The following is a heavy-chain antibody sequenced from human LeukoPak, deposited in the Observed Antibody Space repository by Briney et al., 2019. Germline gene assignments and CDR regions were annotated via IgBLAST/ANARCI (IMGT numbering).Heavy chain of an antibody. D-gene: IGHD3-3*01. V-gene: IGHV1-69*13. CDR3: ATPHKYYDVWRGYCPFDN. CDR1: GGTFSNYA. Sequence: GASVKLSCKASGGTFSNYAINWVRQAPGQGLEWLGGIIPIYGTTNYGQTFQGRVNITADESTTTAYMELSSLRSEDTALYYCATPHKYYDVWRGYCPFDNWGQGTLVTVSS. J-gene: IGHJ4*02. CDR2: IIPIYGTT.